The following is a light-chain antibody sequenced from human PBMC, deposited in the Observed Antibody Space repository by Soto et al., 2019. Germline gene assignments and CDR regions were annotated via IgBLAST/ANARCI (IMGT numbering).Light chain of an antibody. CDR3: SSYADSNNFV. Sequence: QSVLTQPASVSGSPGQSITISCTGTSSDVGGYNYVSWYQQHPGKAPKLIIYEVSNRPSGVSNRFSGSKSGNTASLTVSGLQAEDEADYYCSSYADSNNFVFGSGTKLTVL. CDR1: SSDVGGYNY. J-gene: IGLJ1*01. V-gene: IGLV2-14*01. CDR2: EVS.